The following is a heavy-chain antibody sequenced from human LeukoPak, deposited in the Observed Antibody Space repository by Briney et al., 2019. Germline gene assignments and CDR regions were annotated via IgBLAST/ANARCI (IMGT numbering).Heavy chain of an antibody. V-gene: IGHV4-39*01. Sequence: SETLSLTCTVSGGSISSSSYYWGWIRQPPGKGLEWIGSIYYSGSTYYNPSLKSRVTISVDTSKNQFSLKLSSVTAADTAVYYCARRERPDAFDIWGQGTMVTVSS. CDR1: GGSISSSSYY. D-gene: IGHD1-1*01. CDR2: IYYSGST. CDR3: ARRERPDAFDI. J-gene: IGHJ3*02.